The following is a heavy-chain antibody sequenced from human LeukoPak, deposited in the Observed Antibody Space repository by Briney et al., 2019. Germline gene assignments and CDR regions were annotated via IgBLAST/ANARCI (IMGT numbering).Heavy chain of an antibody. CDR1: GGTFSNYA. V-gene: IGHV1-69*15. Sequence: SVTVSCKTSGGTFSNYAISWVRQAPGQGLEWMGRIIPTFGTANYAQKFQGRVTIIADQSSSTAYMELSSLRSEDTAMYYCARDKGRYFGSKTYYNDFFDYWGQGTLVTVSP. CDR3: ARDKGRYFGSKTYYNDFFDY. J-gene: IGHJ4*02. D-gene: IGHD3-10*01. CDR2: IIPTFGTA.